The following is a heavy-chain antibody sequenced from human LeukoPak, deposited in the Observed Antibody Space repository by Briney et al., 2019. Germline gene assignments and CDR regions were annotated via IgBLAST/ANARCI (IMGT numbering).Heavy chain of an antibody. D-gene: IGHD3-10*01. Sequence: GGSLRLSCAASGFTFSSYSTNWVRQAPGKGLEWVSSISSSSSYIYYADSVKGRFTISRDNAKNSLYLQMNSLRAEDAAVYYCARDPDYYGSGSPRRYYYMDVWGKGTTVTVSS. J-gene: IGHJ6*03. CDR2: ISSSSSYI. CDR1: GFTFSSYS. CDR3: ARDPDYYGSGSPRRYYYMDV. V-gene: IGHV3-21*01.